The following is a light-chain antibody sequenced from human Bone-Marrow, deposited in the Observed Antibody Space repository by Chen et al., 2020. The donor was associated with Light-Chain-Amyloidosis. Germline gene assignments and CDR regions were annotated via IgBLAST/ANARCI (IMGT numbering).Light chain of an antibody. J-gene: IGLJ1*01. Sequence: QSALTQPASVSGSPGQSITISCTGTSSDVGGDNHVSWYQQHPDKAPKLMIYEVTNRPPWVPDRFSGSKSDNTGSLTISGRQTEEEADYFGSSYTNTNTLVFGIGTRVTVL. CDR3: SSYTNTNTLV. V-gene: IGLV2-14*01. CDR1: SSDVGGDNH. CDR2: EVT.